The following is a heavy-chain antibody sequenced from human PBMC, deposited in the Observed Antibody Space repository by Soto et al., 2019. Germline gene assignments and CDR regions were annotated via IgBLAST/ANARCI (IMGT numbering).Heavy chain of an antibody. CDR1: GFSLTTSGVG. CDR2: IYWDDDK. V-gene: IGHV2-5*02. Sequence: QITLNESGPTQVKPRQTLTLTCTFSGFSLTTSGVGVGWISQSPGKAPEWLALIYWDDDKRYSPSLKSRLTITKDTSKNQVVLTMADLDPADTATYYCAHRVLRTVFGLVTTTASYFDFWGQGTPVAVSS. J-gene: IGHJ4*02. D-gene: IGHD3-3*01. CDR3: AHRVLRTVFGLVTTTASYFDF.